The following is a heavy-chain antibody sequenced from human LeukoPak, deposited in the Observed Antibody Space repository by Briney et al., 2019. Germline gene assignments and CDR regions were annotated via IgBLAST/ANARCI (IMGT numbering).Heavy chain of an antibody. CDR3: ARCLNVLRFLEWSPSRYGMDV. CDR1: GGSISSGGYS. J-gene: IGHJ6*02. V-gene: IGHV4-30-2*01. CDR2: IYHSGST. D-gene: IGHD3-3*01. Sequence: SQTLSLTCAVSGGSISSGGYSWSWIRQPPGKGLEWIGYIYHSGSTYYNPSLKSRVTISVDTSKNQFSLKLSSVTAADTAVYYCARCLNVLRFLEWSPSRYGMDVWGQGTTVTVSS.